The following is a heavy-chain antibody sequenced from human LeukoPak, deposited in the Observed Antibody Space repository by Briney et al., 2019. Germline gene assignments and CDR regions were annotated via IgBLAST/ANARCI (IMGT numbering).Heavy chain of an antibody. V-gene: IGHV3-30*03. Sequence: GGSLRLSCAASGFTFSSYGMHWVRQAPGKGLEWVAVISYDGSNKYYADSVKGRFTISRDNSKNTLYLQMNSLRAEDTAVYYCARNLGGCTSTSCYSDFDIWGQGNLVTVSP. CDR1: GFTFSSYG. CDR2: ISYDGSNK. CDR3: ARNLGGCTSTSCYSDFDI. D-gene: IGHD2-2*01. J-gene: IGHJ4*02.